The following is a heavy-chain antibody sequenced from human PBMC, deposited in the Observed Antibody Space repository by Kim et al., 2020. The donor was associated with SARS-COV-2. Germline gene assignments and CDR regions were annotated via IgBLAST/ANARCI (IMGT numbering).Heavy chain of an antibody. CDR3: ARAGIYRVRRLWFDP. Sequence: SETLSLTCAVYGGSFSGYYWSWIRQPPGKGLEWIGEINHSGSTNYNPSLKSRVTISVDTSKNQFSLKLSSVTAADTAVYYCARAGIYRVRRLWFDPWGQGTLVTVSS. CDR2: INHSGST. CDR1: GGSFSGYY. D-gene: IGHD3-10*01. V-gene: IGHV4-34*01. J-gene: IGHJ5*02.